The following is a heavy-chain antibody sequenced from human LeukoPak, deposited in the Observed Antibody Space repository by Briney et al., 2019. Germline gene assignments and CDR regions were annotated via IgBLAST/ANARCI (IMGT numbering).Heavy chain of an antibody. D-gene: IGHD6-6*01. V-gene: IGHV3-30-3*01. CDR3: AREGRAPSSSSETFDY. CDR1: GFTLSSYA. J-gene: IGHJ4*02. CDR2: ISYDGSNK. Sequence: GGSLRLSCAASGFTLSSYAMHWVRQAPGKGLEWVAVISYDGSNKYYADSVKGRFTISRDNSKNTLYLQMNSLRAEDTAVYYCAREGRAPSSSSETFDYWGQGTLVTVSS.